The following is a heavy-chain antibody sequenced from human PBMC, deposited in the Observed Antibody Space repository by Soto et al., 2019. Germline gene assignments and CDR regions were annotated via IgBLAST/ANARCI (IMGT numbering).Heavy chain of an antibody. J-gene: IGHJ6*02. Sequence: GSLRLSCAASGFTFSSYGMHWVRQAPGKGLEWVAVIWYDGSNKYYADSVKGRFTISRDNSKNTLYLQMNSLRAEDTAVYYCARVGGYCSGGSCPYYYYGMDVWGQGTTVTVSS. D-gene: IGHD2-15*01. V-gene: IGHV3-33*01. CDR1: GFTFSSYG. CDR3: ARVGGYCSGGSCPYYYYGMDV. CDR2: IWYDGSNK.